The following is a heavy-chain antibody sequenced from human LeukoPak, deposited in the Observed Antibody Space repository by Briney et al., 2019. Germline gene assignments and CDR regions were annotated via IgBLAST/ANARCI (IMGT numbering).Heavy chain of an antibody. CDR2: INPNSGGT. CDR3: ARAHLKYSGYDSVAY. Sequence: ASVKVCCKASGYTFTGYYMHWVRQAPGQGLEWMGWINPNSGGTNYAQKFQGRVTMTRDTSISTAYMELSRLRSDDTAVYYCARAHLKYSGYDSVAYWGQGTLVTVSS. V-gene: IGHV1-2*02. J-gene: IGHJ4*02. D-gene: IGHD5-12*01. CDR1: GYTFTGYY.